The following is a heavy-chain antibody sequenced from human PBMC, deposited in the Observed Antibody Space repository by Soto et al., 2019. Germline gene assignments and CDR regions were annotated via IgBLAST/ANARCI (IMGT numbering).Heavy chain of an antibody. Sequence: ASVKVSCKASGYTFTNYAMHWVRQAPGQRLEWMGWINAGNGNTKYSQKFQGRVTITRDTSASTAYMELSSLRSEDTAVYYCALTTVTTYTDYFDYWGQGTLVTVSS. J-gene: IGHJ4*02. D-gene: IGHD4-17*01. CDR2: INAGNGNT. V-gene: IGHV1-3*01. CDR3: ALTTVTTYTDYFDY. CDR1: GYTFTNYA.